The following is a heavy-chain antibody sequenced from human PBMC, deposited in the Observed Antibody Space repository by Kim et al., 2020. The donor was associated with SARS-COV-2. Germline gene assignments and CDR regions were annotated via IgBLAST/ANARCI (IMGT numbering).Heavy chain of an antibody. J-gene: IGHJ5*02. CDR3: ARAYCSSTSCYWFDP. CDR1: GFTFDDYG. V-gene: IGHV3-20*01. Sequence: GGSLRLSCAASGFTFDDYGMSWVRQAPGKGLEWVSGINWNGGSTGYADSVKGRFTISRDNAKNSLYLQMNSLRAEDTALYHCARAYCSSTSCYWFDPWGQGTLVTVSS. D-gene: IGHD2-2*01. CDR2: INWNGGST.